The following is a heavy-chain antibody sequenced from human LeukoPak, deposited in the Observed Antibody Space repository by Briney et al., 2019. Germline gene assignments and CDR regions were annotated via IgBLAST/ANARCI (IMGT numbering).Heavy chain of an antibody. Sequence: QPGESLRLSCAASGFTFRSQSMHWVRQLPGEGLVWVAHIDGGGSRTNYADSVKGRFTISRDNAKNTLYLEMNSLKVEDTAVYYCAMVRGRWLQIPSGYFDYWGQGTLVTVSS. V-gene: IGHV3-74*01. D-gene: IGHD5-24*01. CDR2: IDGGGSRT. CDR3: AMVRGRWLQIPSGYFDY. J-gene: IGHJ4*02. CDR1: GFTFRSQS.